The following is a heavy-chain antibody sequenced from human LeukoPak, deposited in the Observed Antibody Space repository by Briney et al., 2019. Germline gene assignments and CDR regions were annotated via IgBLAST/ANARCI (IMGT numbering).Heavy chain of an antibody. V-gene: IGHV1-69*13. J-gene: IGHJ4*02. Sequence: SVKVSCKASGGTFSSYAISWVRQAPGQGLEWMGGIIPIFGTANYAQKFQGRVTITADESTSTAYMELSSLRSEDTAAYYCASGVYDILTGYDYWGQGTLVTVSS. CDR2: IIPIFGTA. CDR1: GGTFSSYA. D-gene: IGHD3-9*01. CDR3: ASGVYDILTGYDY.